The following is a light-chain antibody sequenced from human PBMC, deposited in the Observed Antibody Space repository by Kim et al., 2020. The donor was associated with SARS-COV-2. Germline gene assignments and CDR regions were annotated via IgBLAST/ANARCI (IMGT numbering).Light chain of an antibody. CDR3: QQYNSYPNP. V-gene: IGKV1-5*03. CDR1: QSVSDS. J-gene: IGKJ1*01. Sequence: DIQMTQSPSTLSASVGDRVTITCRASQSVSDSLSWYQQKPGKAPKFLMHKASILQTGVPSRFTGSGSGTEFTLTINSLQPDDFATYYCQQYNSYPNPFGQGTKVDIK. CDR2: KAS.